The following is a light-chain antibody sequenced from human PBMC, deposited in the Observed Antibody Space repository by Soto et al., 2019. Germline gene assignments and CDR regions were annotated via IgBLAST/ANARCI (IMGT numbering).Light chain of an antibody. CDR1: QSVSTW. V-gene: IGKV1-5*01. Sequence: DIQMTQSPSTLSASVGDRVTITCRPSQSVSTWLAWYQQKPGEAPTLLFYEASRLQSGVPSRFSRSASGREFTLTITNLQPDDVATYYCQLYNDQQLSFGQGTKV. CDR2: EAS. CDR3: QLYNDQQLS. J-gene: IGKJ1*01.